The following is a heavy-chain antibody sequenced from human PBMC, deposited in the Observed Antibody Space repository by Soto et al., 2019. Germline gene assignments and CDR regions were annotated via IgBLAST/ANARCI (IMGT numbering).Heavy chain of an antibody. CDR3: TGDRLIRPYNNHSKNRNTGIYYYYYYMDV. Sequence: GGSLRLSCAASGFTFSSYSMNWVRQAPGKGLEWVSSISSSSSYIYYADSVKGRFTISRDNAKNSLYLQMNSLRAEDTAVYYCTGDRLIRPYNNHSKNRNTGIYYYYYYMDVWGKGTTVTVSS. J-gene: IGHJ6*03. V-gene: IGHV3-21*01. D-gene: IGHD3-16*02. CDR2: ISSSSSYI. CDR1: GFTFSSYS.